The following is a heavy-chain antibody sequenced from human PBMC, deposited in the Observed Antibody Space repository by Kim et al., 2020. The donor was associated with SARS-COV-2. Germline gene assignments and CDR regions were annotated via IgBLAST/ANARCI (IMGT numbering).Heavy chain of an antibody. J-gene: IGHJ4*02. CDR1: GGSISSGGYY. V-gene: IGHV4-31*03. CDR3: ARERARIAVAGVFDY. D-gene: IGHD6-19*01. Sequence: SETLSLTCTVSGGSISSGGYYWSWIRQHPGKGLEWIGYIYYSGSTYYNPSLKSRVTISVDTSKNQFSLKLSSVTAADTAVYYCARERARIAVAGVFDYWGQGTLVTVSS. CDR2: IYYSGST.